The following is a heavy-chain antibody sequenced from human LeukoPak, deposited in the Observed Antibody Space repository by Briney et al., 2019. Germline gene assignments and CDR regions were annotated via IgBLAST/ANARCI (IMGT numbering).Heavy chain of an antibody. J-gene: IGHJ4*02. V-gene: IGHV4-30-4*01. CDR2: IYYSGST. CDR3: AVGHYYHSSGYLFDS. D-gene: IGHD3-22*01. Sequence: SETLSLTCTVSSGSISTGDYYWSWVRQPPGKGLEYIGYIYYSGSTYYNPSLKSRITISVDTSKNQFSLKLSSVTAADTAVYYCAVGHYYHSSGYLFDSWGQGTLVTVSS. CDR1: SGSISTGDYY.